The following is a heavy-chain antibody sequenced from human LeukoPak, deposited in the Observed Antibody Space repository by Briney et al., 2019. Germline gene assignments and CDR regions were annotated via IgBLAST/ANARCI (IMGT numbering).Heavy chain of an antibody. J-gene: IGHJ4*02. Sequence: GGSLRLSCAASAFTFSNYAMSWVRQAPGKGLEWVSAISGSGDNTYYVDSVKGRFTIPRDNSKNTVYLQMNSLRDEDTAVYYCAKVSGYSYGRLDYWGQGTLVTVSS. CDR3: AKVSGYSYGRLDY. V-gene: IGHV3-23*01. D-gene: IGHD5-18*01. CDR2: ISGSGDNT. CDR1: AFTFSNYA.